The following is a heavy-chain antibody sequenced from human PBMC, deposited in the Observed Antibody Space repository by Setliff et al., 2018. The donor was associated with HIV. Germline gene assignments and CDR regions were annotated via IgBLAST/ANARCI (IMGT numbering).Heavy chain of an antibody. D-gene: IGHD3-22*01. CDR2: INTYNGNT. V-gene: IGHV1-18*01. CDR3: ARHASTWYYESSGPHFDY. CDR1: GYTFTSYG. J-gene: IGHJ4*02. Sequence: ASVKVSCKASGYTFTSYGISWVRQAPGQGLEWMGWINTYNGNTNYAQKVQGGVTMTTDTSTSTAYMELRSLRSDDTDVYYCARHASTWYYESSGPHFDYWGQGTLVTVSS.